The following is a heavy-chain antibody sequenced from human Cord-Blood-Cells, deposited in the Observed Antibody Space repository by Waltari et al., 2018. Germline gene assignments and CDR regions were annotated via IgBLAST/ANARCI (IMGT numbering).Heavy chain of an antibody. D-gene: IGHD6-13*01. V-gene: IGHV1-2*04. J-gene: IGHJ1*01. CDR3: ATIAAAGAEYFQH. Sequence: QVQLVQSGAEVKKPGASVKVSCKASGYTFTGYYMHWVRQAPGQGLEWMGWINPNSGGTNYAQKFQGWVTRTRDTSISTAYMELSRLRSDDTAVYYCATIAAAGAEYFQHWGQGTLVTVSS. CDR2: INPNSGGT. CDR1: GYTFTGYY.